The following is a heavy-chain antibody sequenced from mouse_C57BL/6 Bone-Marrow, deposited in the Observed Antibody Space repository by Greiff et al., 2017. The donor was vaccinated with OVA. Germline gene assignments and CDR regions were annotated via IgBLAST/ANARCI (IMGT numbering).Heavy chain of an antibody. CDR3: ARWHGSSYVYAMDY. Sequence: QVQLQQSGAELARPGASVKLSCKASGYTFTSYGISWVKQRTGQGLEWIGEIYPRGGNTYYNEKFKGKATLTADKSSSTAYMELRSLTSEDSAVYFGARWHGSSYVYAMDYWGQGTSVTVSS. D-gene: IGHD1-1*01. V-gene: IGHV1-81*01. CDR1: GYTFTSYG. J-gene: IGHJ4*01. CDR2: IYPRGGNT.